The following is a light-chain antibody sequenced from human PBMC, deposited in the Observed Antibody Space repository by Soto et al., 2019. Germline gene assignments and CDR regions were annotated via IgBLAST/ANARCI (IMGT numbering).Light chain of an antibody. Sequence: EIVLTQSPVTLSLSPGERATLSCRASQSVSSYLAWYQQKPGQAPRLLIHDASSRITGVPCSFTGSGSATDFTLTIAGLDPVDFAVYYCQQRPSFTFGQATRLDIK. J-gene: IGKJ5*01. V-gene: IGKV3-11*01. CDR3: QQRPSFT. CDR1: QSVSSY. CDR2: DAS.